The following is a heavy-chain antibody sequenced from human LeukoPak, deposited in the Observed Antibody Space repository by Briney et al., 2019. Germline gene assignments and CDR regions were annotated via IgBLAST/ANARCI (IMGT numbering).Heavy chain of an antibody. D-gene: IGHD6-19*01. CDR1: GFTFSSYW. V-gene: IGHV3-7*01. J-gene: IGHJ4*02. Sequence: GGSLRLSCAASGFTFSSYWMNWVRQAPGKGLEWVASINEDGSEKYYVDSVKGRFTVSRDNAKNSLYLQMNSLRVEDTAVYYCTRDSGRFRLDYWGQGILVTVSS. CDR2: INEDGSEK. CDR3: TRDSGRFRLDY.